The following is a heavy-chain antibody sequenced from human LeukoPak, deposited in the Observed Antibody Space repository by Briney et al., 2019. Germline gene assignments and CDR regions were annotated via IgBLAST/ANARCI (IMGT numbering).Heavy chain of an antibody. CDR1: GYTFTTYG. J-gene: IGHJ3*01. CDR3: ARSKGGITMIVVVNSAFDV. Sequence: GASVKVSCKASGYTFTTYGLSWVRQAPGQGLEWMGWISAYNGNTNYAQNLQGRVTLTTDTSTSTAYMELRSLRSDDTAVYYCARSKGGITMIVVVNSAFDVWGPGTMVTVSS. D-gene: IGHD3-22*01. V-gene: IGHV1-18*01. CDR2: ISAYNGNT.